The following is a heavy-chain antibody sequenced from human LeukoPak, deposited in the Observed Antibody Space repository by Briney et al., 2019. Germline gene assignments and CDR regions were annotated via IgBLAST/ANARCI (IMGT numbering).Heavy chain of an antibody. Sequence: GGSLRLSCAASGFTFSSYGVHWVRQAPGKGLEWVAVISYDGSNKYYADSVKGRFTISRDNSKNTLYLQMNSLRAEDTAVYYCAKDGRRYSSSKNYFDYWGQGTLVTVSS. CDR1: GFTFSSYG. V-gene: IGHV3-30*18. J-gene: IGHJ4*02. D-gene: IGHD6-6*01. CDR2: ISYDGSNK. CDR3: AKDGRRYSSSKNYFDY.